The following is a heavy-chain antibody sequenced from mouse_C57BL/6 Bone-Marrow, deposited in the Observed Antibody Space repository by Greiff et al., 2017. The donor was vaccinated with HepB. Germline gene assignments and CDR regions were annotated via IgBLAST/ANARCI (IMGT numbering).Heavy chain of an antibody. D-gene: IGHD1-1*01. CDR1: GYTFTSYW. Sequence: QVQLKQPGAELVKPGASVKLSCKASGYTFTSYWMHWVKQRPGQGLEWIGMIHPNSGSTNYNEKFKSKATLTVDKSSSTAYMQLSSLTSEDSAVYYCVFNYGSSYDAMDYWGQGTSVTVSS. CDR3: VFNYGSSYDAMDY. V-gene: IGHV1-64*01. CDR2: IHPNSGST. J-gene: IGHJ4*01.